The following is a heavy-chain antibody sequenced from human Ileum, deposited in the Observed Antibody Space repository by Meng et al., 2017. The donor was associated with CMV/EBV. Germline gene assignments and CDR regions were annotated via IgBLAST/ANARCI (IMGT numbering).Heavy chain of an antibody. Sequence: LQRKGSGPGLVKPSETLSLTCTVSGDSLSSNSHYWGWIRLPPGKGLEFIASMYYSGSTYYNPSLKSRTTISLDTSKNQFSLKVYSVTAADTAIYYCARSRREDWFDPWGQGTLVTVSS. D-gene: IGHD1-26*01. CDR1: GDSLSSNSHY. J-gene: IGHJ5*02. V-gene: IGHV4-39*07. CDR3: ARSRREDWFDP. CDR2: MYYSGST.